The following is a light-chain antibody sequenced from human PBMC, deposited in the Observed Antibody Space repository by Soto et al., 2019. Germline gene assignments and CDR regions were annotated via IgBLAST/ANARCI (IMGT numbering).Light chain of an antibody. CDR1: NSDVGSYNY. Sequence: QSVLTQPRSVSGSPGQSVTISCTGSNSDVGSYNYVSWYQQHPGQAPKLMIFDVSNRPSGVPDRFSGSKSGNTASLTISGLQAEDEADYYCCSYTGRYTWMFGGGTKVTVL. V-gene: IGLV2-11*01. CDR2: DVS. CDR3: CSYTGRYTWM. J-gene: IGLJ3*02.